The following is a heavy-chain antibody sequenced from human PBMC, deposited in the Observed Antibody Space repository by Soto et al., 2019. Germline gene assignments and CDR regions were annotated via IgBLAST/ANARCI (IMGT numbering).Heavy chain of an antibody. CDR2: ISSSSSYI. J-gene: IGHJ4*02. V-gene: IGHV3-21*01. D-gene: IGHD6-13*01. Sequence: EVQLVESGGGLVKPGGSLRLSCEASGFTFSSYSMNWVRQATGKGLEWVSSISSSSSYIYYADSVKGRFTISRDNAKNSLYLQMNSLRAEDTAVYYCARAIAAAGNDYWGQGTLVTVSS. CDR1: GFTFSSYS. CDR3: ARAIAAAGNDY.